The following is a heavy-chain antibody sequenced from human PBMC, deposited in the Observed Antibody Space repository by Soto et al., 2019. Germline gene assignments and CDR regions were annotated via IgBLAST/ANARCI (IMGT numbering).Heavy chain of an antibody. CDR1: GFTFSSYS. J-gene: IGHJ4*02. CDR3: ARGVSGTIFGETNDH. V-gene: IGHV3-48*02. Sequence: HPGGSLRLSCAASGFTFSSYSMNWVRQAPGKGLEWVSYISSSSSTIYYADSVKGRFTISRDNAKNSLYLQMNSLRDEDTAVYYCARGVSGTIFGETNDHWGQGTLVTVSS. D-gene: IGHD3-3*01. CDR2: ISSSSSTI.